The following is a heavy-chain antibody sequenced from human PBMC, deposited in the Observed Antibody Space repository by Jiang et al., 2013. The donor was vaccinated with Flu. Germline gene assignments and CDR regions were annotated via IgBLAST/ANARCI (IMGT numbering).Heavy chain of an antibody. CDR3: ARDRATGCFDY. D-gene: IGHD1-1*01. V-gene: IGHV4-59*01. CDR1: GGSISSYY. CDR2: LLHGNT. J-gene: IGHJ4*02. Sequence: KPSETLSLTCTVSGGSISSYYWSWIRQPPREGTGVDWVYLLHGNTNHNPSLRSRVTISVDTSKNQFSLNLRSVTAADTAVYYCARDRATGCFDYWGQGALVTVSS.